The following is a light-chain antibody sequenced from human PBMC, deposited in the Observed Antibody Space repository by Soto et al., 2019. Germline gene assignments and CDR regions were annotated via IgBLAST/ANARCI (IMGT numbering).Light chain of an antibody. V-gene: IGLV1-44*01. Sequence: QSVLTQPPSASGTPGQRVTISCSGSSSNIGSNTVNWYQQLPGTAPNLLIYSNNQRPSGVPDRFSGSKSGTSASLAISGLQSEDEADYYCAAWDDSLNGRAVFGTGTKVTVL. CDR3: AAWDDSLNGRAV. CDR2: SNN. CDR1: SSNIGSNT. J-gene: IGLJ1*01.